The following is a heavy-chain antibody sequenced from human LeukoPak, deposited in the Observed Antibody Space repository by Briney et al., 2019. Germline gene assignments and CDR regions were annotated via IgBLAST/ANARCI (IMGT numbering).Heavy chain of an antibody. D-gene: IGHD1-26*01. Sequence: PGGSLRLSCAASRFTFDDYAMHWVRQAPGKGLEWVSGISWNSGSIGYADSAKGRFTISRDNAKNSLYLQMNSLRAEDTALYYCAKDMGYSGSFSTDYWGQGTLVTVSS. CDR2: ISWNSGSI. V-gene: IGHV3-9*01. CDR3: AKDMGYSGSFSTDY. J-gene: IGHJ4*02. CDR1: RFTFDDYA.